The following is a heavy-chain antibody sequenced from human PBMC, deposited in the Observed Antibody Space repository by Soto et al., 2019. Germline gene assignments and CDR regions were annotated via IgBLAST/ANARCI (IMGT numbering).Heavy chain of an antibody. CDR3: ARQGCQPYSISTPLDF. CDR1: GYKFTSYW. CDR2: IDPSDSYT. D-gene: IGHD6-6*01. V-gene: IGHV5-10-1*01. Sequence: PGQSLKISYKGSGYKFTSYWISWVRQMPGKGLEWMGSIDPSDSYTNYSPSFQGHVTISADKSVSTADLQWSSLKATDTAIFYFARQGCQPYSISTPLDFWGQGTTVTVSS. J-gene: IGHJ6*02.